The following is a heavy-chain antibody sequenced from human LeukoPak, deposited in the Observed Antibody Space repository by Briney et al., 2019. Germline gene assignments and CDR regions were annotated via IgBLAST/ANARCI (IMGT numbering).Heavy chain of an antibody. Sequence: ASVTVSCKASGYTFTSYGISWVRQAPGQGLEWMGWISAYNGNTNYAQKLQGRVTMTTDTSTSTAYMELRSLRSDDTAVYYCARAVCSSTSCYVPPDYWGQGTLVTVSS. CDR1: GYTFTSYG. D-gene: IGHD2-2*01. CDR2: ISAYNGNT. V-gene: IGHV1-18*01. J-gene: IGHJ4*02. CDR3: ARAVCSSTSCYVPPDY.